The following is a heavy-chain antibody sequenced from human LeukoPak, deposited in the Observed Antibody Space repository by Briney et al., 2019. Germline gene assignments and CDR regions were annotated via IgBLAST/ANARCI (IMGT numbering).Heavy chain of an antibody. CDR3: ARDHGILSDY. D-gene: IGHD5-18*01. J-gene: IGHJ4*02. CDR1: GYSISSGYY. CDR2: IYHSGST. V-gene: IGHV4-38-2*02. Sequence: SETLSLTCTVSGYSISSGYYWGWIRQPQGKGLEWIGSIYHSGSTYYNPPLKSRVTISVDTSKNQFSLKLSSVTAADTAVYYCARDHGILSDYWGQGTLVTVSS.